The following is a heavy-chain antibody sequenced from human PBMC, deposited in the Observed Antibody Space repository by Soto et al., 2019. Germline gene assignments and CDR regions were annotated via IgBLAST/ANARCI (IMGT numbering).Heavy chain of an antibody. CDR2: ISPGSRYP. V-gene: IGHV3-11*06. CDR1: GFTFVDSY. J-gene: IGHJ5*02. Sequence: QVQLVESGGGLFPPGGSLGLSCAGFGFTFVDSYMSWIRQAPGKGLEWLSYISPGSRYPAYADSVKGRFTISRDNAKRSLYLQMMSLTAEDTAIYYCVRGGGGGLFDPWGQGTMVTVSS. D-gene: IGHD2-15*01. CDR3: VRGGGGGLFDP.